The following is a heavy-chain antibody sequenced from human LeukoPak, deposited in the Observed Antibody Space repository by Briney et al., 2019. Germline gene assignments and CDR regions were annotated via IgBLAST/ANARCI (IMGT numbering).Heavy chain of an antibody. V-gene: IGHV4-34*01. CDR2: INHSGST. Sequence: SETLSLTCAVYGGSFSGYYWSWIRQPPGKGLEWIGEINHSGSTNYNPSLKSRVTISVDTSKNQFSLRLSSVTAADTAVYYCARGRRLGAYCGGDCYRYYFDYWGQGTLVTVSS. J-gene: IGHJ4*02. D-gene: IGHD2-21*02. CDR1: GGSFSGYY. CDR3: ARGRRLGAYCGGDCYRYYFDY.